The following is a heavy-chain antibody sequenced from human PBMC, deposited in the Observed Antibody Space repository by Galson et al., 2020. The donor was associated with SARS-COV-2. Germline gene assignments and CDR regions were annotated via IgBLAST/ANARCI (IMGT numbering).Heavy chain of an antibody. J-gene: IGHJ4*03. CDR2: IYYSGST. V-gene: IGHV4-31*03. CDR1: GGSISSGGYY. Sequence: ETSETLSLTCTVSGGSISSGGYYWSWIRQHPGKGLEWIGYIYYSGSTYYNPSLKSRVTISVDTSKNQFSLKLSSVTAADTAVYYCARASRTIFGVVKHFDYWGQGTTVTVSS. D-gene: IGHD3-3*01. CDR3: ARASRTIFGVVKHFDY.